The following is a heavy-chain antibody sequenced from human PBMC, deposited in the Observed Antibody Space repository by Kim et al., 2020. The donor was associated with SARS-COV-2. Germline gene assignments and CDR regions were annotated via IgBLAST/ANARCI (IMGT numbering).Heavy chain of an antibody. J-gene: IGHJ4*02. V-gene: IGHV4-34*01. Sequence: SETLSLTCAVYGGSFSGYYWSWIRQPPGKGLEWIGEINHSGSTNYNPSLKSRVTISVDTSKNQFSLKLSSVTAADTAVYYCARGSGSYLSYWGQGTLVTVSS. CDR2: INHSGST. D-gene: IGHD1-26*01. CDR1: GGSFSGYY. CDR3: ARGSGSYLSY.